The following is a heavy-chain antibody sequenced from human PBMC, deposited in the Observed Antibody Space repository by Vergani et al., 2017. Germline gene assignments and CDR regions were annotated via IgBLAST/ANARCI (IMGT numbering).Heavy chain of an antibody. CDR3: AKEGVEYYDYSYLDV. CDR1: GFTFSSFA. V-gene: IGHV3-23*01. D-gene: IGHD3-16*01. Sequence: EVQLLESGGGLVQPGGSLRLSCAASGFTFSSFAMSWVRQAPGKGLEWVSAISGSGGSTYYAAPVKGRFTISRDNSKNTLYLKMNSLRAEDTAVYYCAKEGVEYYDYSYLDVWGKGTTVTVSS. CDR2: ISGSGGST. J-gene: IGHJ6*03.